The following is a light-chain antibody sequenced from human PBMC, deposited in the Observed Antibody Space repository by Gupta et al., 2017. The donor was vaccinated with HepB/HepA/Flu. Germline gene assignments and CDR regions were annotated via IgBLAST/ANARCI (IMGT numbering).Light chain of an antibody. CDR3: HQENTWAKT. Sequence: EIVMTPSPATLSLSPGARATVSCSASQSVSSNFAWFQQKPGQAPRLLLDGASSTATATPARFSGCGSGTEFTLSIIGPQSDALAVCYCHQENTWAKTFGQGTXVEIK. V-gene: IGKV3-15*01. J-gene: IGKJ1*01. CDR1: QSVSSN. CDR2: GAS.